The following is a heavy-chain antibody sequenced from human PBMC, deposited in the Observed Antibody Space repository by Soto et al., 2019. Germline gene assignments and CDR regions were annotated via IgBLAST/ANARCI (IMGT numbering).Heavy chain of an antibody. D-gene: IGHD1-26*01. J-gene: IGHJ6*02. V-gene: IGHV3-33*01. CDR3: AREFLLGSKGFIYSHGMDV. Sequence: QVQVVESGGGVVQPGRSLRISCEVSGSTFSSYGVHWVRQAPGKGLEWVALIWYDGNYEYYADSVKGRFTISRDNSNNTVYLQMNSLRAEDTAVYYCAREFLLGSKGFIYSHGMDVWGQGTTVTVSS. CDR1: GSTFSSYG. CDR2: IWYDGNYE.